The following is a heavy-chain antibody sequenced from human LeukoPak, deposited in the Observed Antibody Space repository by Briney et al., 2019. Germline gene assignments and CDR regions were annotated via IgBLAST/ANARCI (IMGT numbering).Heavy chain of an antibody. D-gene: IGHD6-19*01. Sequence: PSETLSLTCTVSGGSISSGSYYWSWIRQPAGKGLEWIGRIYTSGSTNYNPSLKSRVTISVDTSKNQFSLKLSSVTAADTAVYYCARGDEQWLERNWFDPWGQGTLVTVSS. CDR3: ARGDEQWLERNWFDP. J-gene: IGHJ5*02. V-gene: IGHV4-61*02. CDR2: IYTSGST. CDR1: GGSISSGSYY.